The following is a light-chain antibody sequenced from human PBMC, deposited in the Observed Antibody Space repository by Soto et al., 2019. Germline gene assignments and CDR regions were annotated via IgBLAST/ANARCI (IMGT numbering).Light chain of an antibody. Sequence: DIQMTQSPSTLSASVGDRVTITCRASQSISGWLAWDQQKPGKAPKLLIYKASTLQSGVPSRFSGSGSGTEFTLTISSLQPDDFASYYCQQYNGFPYTFGQGTKLEIK. V-gene: IGKV1-5*03. CDR1: QSISGW. CDR2: KAS. J-gene: IGKJ2*01. CDR3: QQYNGFPYT.